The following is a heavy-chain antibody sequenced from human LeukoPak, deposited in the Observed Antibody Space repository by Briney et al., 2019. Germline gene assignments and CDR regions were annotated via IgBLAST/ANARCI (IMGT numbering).Heavy chain of an antibody. Sequence: PSGTLSLTCAVSGGSLSSSNWWSWVRQPPGKGLEWIGEIYHSGSTNYNPSLKSRVTISVDKSKNQFSLKLSSVTAADTAVYYCARDRPCSGGSCYSFDPWGQGTLVTVSS. CDR3: ARDRPCSGGSCYSFDP. CDR1: GGSLSSSNW. V-gene: IGHV4-4*02. J-gene: IGHJ5*02. CDR2: IYHSGST. D-gene: IGHD2-15*01.